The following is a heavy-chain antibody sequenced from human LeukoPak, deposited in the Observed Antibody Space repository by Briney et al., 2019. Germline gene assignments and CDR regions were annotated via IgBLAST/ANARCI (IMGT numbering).Heavy chain of an antibody. CDR2: ISGSGGST. CDR3: ATFIEYTSSDAFDI. CDR1: GFTFSSYA. J-gene: IGHJ3*02. V-gene: IGHV3-23*01. Sequence: GGSLRLSCAASGFTFSSYAMNWVRQAPGKGLEWVSAISGSGGSTYYTDSVKGRFTISRDNSKNTLYLQMNSLRAEDTAVYYCATFIEYTSSDAFDIWGQGTMVTVSS. D-gene: IGHD6-6*01.